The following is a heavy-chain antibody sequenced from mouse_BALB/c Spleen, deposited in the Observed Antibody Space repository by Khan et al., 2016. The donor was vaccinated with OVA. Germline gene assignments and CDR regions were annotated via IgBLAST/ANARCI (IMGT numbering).Heavy chain of an antibody. CDR3: ARRDAVDS. V-gene: IGHV9-2-1*01. Sequence: QIQLVQSGPELKQPGETVKISCKASGYTFTDYSMHWVKQAPGKGLKWMGWINTETGEPTYADDFTGRFAFSLATSASTASSQINNLKNENTATYICARRDAVDSWGQGTSVTVSS. J-gene: IGHJ4*01. CDR1: GYTFTDYS. CDR2: INTETGEP.